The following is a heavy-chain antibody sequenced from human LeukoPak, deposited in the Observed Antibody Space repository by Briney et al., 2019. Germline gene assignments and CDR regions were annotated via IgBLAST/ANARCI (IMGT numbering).Heavy chain of an antibody. D-gene: IGHD3-3*01. CDR3: ARDIIDFWSGYPYYYMDV. V-gene: IGHV4-30-4*08. J-gene: IGHJ6*03. Sequence: SETLSLTCTVSCGSISSSSYYWSWIRQPPGKGLEWIGYIYYSGSTYYNPSLKSRVTISVDTSKNQFSLKLSSVTAADTAVYYCARDIIDFWSGYPYYYMDVWGKGTTVTVSS. CDR2: IYYSGST. CDR1: CGSISSSSYY.